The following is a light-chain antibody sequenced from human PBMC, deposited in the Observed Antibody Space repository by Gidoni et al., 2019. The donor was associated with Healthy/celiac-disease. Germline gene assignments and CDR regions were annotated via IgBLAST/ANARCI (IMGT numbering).Light chain of an antibody. CDR1: QSFSSSY. Sequence: EIVLTQSTGTLSLSPGERATLSCRASQSFSSSYLAWYQQKPGQAPRLLIYGASSRATGIPDRFSGSGSGTDFTLTISRLEPEDFAVYYCQQYGSSPWTFGQGTKVEIK. V-gene: IGKV3-20*01. CDR2: GAS. J-gene: IGKJ1*01. CDR3: QQYGSSPWT.